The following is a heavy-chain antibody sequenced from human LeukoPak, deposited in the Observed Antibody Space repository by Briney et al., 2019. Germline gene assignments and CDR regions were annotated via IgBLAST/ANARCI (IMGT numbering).Heavy chain of an antibody. Sequence: GGSLRVSCAASRFTFSSYSMNWVRQAPGKGLEWVSSISSSSSYIYYADSVKGRFTISRDNAKNSLYLQMNSLRAEDTAVYYCARAYEYSSSSFYYWGQGTLVTVSS. CDR1: RFTFSSYS. D-gene: IGHD6-6*01. CDR2: ISSSSSYI. J-gene: IGHJ4*02. CDR3: ARAYEYSSSSFYY. V-gene: IGHV3-21*01.